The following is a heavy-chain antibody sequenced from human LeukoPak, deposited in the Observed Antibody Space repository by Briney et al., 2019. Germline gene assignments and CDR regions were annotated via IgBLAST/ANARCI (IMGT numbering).Heavy chain of an antibody. V-gene: IGHV3-30-3*01. Sequence: GGSLRLSCAASGFTFSSYAMHWVRQAPGKGLEWVAVISYDGSNKYYADSVKGRFTISRDNSKNTLYLQMNSLRAEDTAVYYCARAGGERYCSSTSCYPLYYYYYYMDVWGKGTTVTVSS. CDR3: ARAGGERYCSSTSCYPLYYYYYYMDV. J-gene: IGHJ6*03. CDR2: ISYDGSNK. D-gene: IGHD2-2*01. CDR1: GFTFSSYA.